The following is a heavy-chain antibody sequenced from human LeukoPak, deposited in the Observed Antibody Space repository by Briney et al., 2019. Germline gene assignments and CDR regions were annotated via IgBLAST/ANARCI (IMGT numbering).Heavy chain of an antibody. CDR1: GFTFSSYA. Sequence: GGSLRLSCAASGFTFSSYAMSWVRQAPGKGLEWVSAISGSGGSTYYADSVKGRFTISRDNSKNTLYLQMNSLRAEDTAVYYCAKALLPNYYYYYYMDVWGKGTTVTVSS. D-gene: IGHD2-15*01. CDR3: AKALLPNYYYYYYMDV. CDR2: ISGSGGST. J-gene: IGHJ6*03. V-gene: IGHV3-23*01.